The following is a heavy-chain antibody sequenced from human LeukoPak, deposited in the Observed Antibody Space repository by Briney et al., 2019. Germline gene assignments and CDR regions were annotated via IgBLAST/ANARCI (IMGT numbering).Heavy chain of an antibody. J-gene: IGHJ6*03. D-gene: IGHD3-16*02. CDR2: IRYDGSNK. CDR3: ARAERPTFGGVIVKGYYYYYMDV. CDR1: GFTFSSYG. Sequence: GGSLRLSCAASGFTFSSYGMHWVRQAPGKGLEWVAFIRYDGSNKYYTDSVKGRFTISRDNSKNTLYLQMNSLRAEDTAVYYCARAERPTFGGVIVKGYYYYYMDVWGKGTTVTVSS. V-gene: IGHV3-30*02.